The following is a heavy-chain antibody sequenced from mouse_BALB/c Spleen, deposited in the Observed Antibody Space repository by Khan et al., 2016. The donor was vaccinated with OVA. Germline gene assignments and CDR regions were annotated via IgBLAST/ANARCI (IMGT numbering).Heavy chain of an antibody. CDR1: GYTFTSYV. D-gene: IGHD1-1*01. CDR2: IYPFNDDT. Sequence: VQLKESGPELVKPGASVKMSCKASGYTFTSYVMHWVKQKPGLGLEWIRYIYPFNDDTKYNENFKGKATLTSDKSSSTAYMELSSLTSEDSAVYYCAPVGNYYVSFAYWGQGTLVTVSA. CDR3: APVGNYYVSFAY. V-gene: IGHV1S136*01. J-gene: IGHJ3*01.